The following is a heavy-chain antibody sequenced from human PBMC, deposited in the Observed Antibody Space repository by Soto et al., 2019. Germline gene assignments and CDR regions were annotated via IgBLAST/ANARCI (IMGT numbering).Heavy chain of an antibody. CDR2: ISGYNGNR. V-gene: IGHV1-18*04. CDR3: ARIYRTSPYVMDV. J-gene: IGHJ6*02. Sequence: VASVKVSCKASGYTFTSYGISWVRQAPGQGLEWMGWISGYNGNRNYAQKVQGRVTMTTDTSTSTAYMELRSLRSDDTAVYYCARIYRTSPYVMDVWGQGTPVTVSS. CDR1: GYTFTSYG.